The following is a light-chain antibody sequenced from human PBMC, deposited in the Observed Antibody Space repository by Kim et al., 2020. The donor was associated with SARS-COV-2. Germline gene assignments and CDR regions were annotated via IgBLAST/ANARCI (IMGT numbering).Light chain of an antibody. CDR1: QSISSW. CDR2: DAS. CDR3: QQYNSFPYT. V-gene: IGKV1-5*01. J-gene: IGKJ2*01. Sequence: GDRVTITCRASQSISSWLAWYQQKPGRAPNLLIYDASSLKSGVPSRFSGSKSGAEFTLTISSLQPDDLGTYYCQQYNSFPYTFGQGNKL.